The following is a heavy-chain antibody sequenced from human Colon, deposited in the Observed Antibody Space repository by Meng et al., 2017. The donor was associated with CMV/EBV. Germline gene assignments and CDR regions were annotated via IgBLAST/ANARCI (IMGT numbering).Heavy chain of an antibody. J-gene: IGHJ4*02. CDR3: ARVKRGLPGQTTFEY. CDR2: ISAYNGNT. Sequence: ASVKVSCKASGYTFTSYGISWVRQAPGQGLEWMGWISAYNGNTNYAQKLQGRVTMTTDTSTSTAYMELRSLRSDDTAVYYCARVKRGLPGQTTFEYWGQGTLVTVSS. CDR1: GYTFTSYG. D-gene: IGHD5-24*01. V-gene: IGHV1-18*01.